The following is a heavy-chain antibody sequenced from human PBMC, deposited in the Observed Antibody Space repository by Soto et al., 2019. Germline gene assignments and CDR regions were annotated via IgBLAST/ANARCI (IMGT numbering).Heavy chain of an antibody. CDR2: ISRSGDST. D-gene: IGHD3-16*01. CDR3: AKDVNYDWFDS. Sequence: GGSLRLSCAASGFTFSSYAMSWVRQAPGKGLEWVSAISRSGDSTYYADSVTGRFTISRDNSKSTLSLQLNSLRAEDTAVYYCAKDVNYDWFDSWGQGTLVTVSS. J-gene: IGHJ5*01. V-gene: IGHV3-23*01. CDR1: GFTFSSYA.